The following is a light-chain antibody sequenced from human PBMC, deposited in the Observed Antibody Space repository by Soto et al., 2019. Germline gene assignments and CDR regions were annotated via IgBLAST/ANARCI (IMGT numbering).Light chain of an antibody. Sequence: DIQMTQSPSTLSGSVGDGVTITCRASQTISSWLAWYQQKPGEAPKLLIYDASSLESGVPSRFSGTGSGTEFTFSITSLQPGDFGTYYCQQCYMGWTFGQGTKVDIK. J-gene: IGKJ1*01. CDR1: QTISSW. CDR2: DAS. CDR3: QQCYMGWT. V-gene: IGKV1-5*01.